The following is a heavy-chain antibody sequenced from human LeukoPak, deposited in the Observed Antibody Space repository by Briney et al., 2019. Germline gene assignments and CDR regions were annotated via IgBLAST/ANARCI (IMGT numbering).Heavy chain of an antibody. CDR2: INHGGST. CDR3: ARTGGDCSSGLCYYAMDV. CDR1: GENFSIYF. Sequence: SETLSLTCAVYGENFSIYFYSWIRQPPGKGLEWIGEINHGGSTSYNPSLKSRVTISVDTSKNQFSLRLSSVTAADTAVYYCARTGGDCSSGLCYYAMDVWGQGTTVTVS. D-gene: IGHD2-21*02. J-gene: IGHJ6*02. V-gene: IGHV4-34*01.